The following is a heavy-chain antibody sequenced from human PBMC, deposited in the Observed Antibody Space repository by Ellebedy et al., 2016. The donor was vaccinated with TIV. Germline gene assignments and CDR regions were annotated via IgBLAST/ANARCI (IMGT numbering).Heavy chain of an antibody. D-gene: IGHD6-6*01. CDR1: GYTFIYSA. V-gene: IGHV1-3*01. CDR3: ARDAPGALKYFDY. Sequence: ASVKVSXXTSGYTFIYSAIHWVRQAPGQRLEWMGWINPGNGITKSSQTFQGRVSITRDTGASTVYMELSSLRSEDTAVYFCARDAPGALKYFDYWGQGTLVTVSS. J-gene: IGHJ4*02. CDR2: INPGNGIT.